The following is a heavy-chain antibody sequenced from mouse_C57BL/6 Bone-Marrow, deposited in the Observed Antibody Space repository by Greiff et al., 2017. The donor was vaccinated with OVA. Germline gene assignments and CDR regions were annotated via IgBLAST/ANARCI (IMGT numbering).Heavy chain of an antibody. J-gene: IGHJ2*01. V-gene: IGHV1-11*01. CDR2: IYPVGGET. CDR3: GIYYDVYYSDY. D-gene: IGHD2-4*01. CDR1: GYTFTDHV. Sequence: QVQLQQSGAELASPGASVTLSCTASGYTFTDHVMNWVKKRPGQGLEWIGRIYPVGGETNYNQKFMGKATFSVDRSTSTVYMVLNSLTSEDPAVNYLGIYYDVYYSDYWGQGTTLTVSA.